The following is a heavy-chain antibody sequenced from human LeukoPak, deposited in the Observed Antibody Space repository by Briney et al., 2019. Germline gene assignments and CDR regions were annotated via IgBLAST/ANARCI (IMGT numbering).Heavy chain of an antibody. CDR3: ARSLYSSSWYRELDY. D-gene: IGHD6-13*01. Sequence: GASVKVSCKASGYTFTGYYMHWVRQAPGQGLEWMGWINPNSGGTNYAQEFQGRVTMTRDTSISTAYMELSRLRSDDTAVYYCARSLYSSSWYRELDYWGQGTLVTVSS. J-gene: IGHJ4*02. V-gene: IGHV1-2*02. CDR2: INPNSGGT. CDR1: GYTFTGYY.